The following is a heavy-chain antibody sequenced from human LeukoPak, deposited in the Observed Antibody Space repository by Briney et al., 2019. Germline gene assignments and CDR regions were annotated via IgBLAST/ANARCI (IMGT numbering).Heavy chain of an antibody. CDR1: GFTISTYG. D-gene: IGHD3-10*01. V-gene: IGHV3-23*01. Sequence: PGASLRLSCAASGFTISTYGMSWVRQAPGKGLEWVSSISGGTTYYADSVKGRFTISRDNSKNTVSLQMNSLRAEDTAVYYCAKSVYHSGNYWGQGTLVTVSS. J-gene: IGHJ4*02. CDR2: ISGGTT. CDR3: AKSVYHSGNY.